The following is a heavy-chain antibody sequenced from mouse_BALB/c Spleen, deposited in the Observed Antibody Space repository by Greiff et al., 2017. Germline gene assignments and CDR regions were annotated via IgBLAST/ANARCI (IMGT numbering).Heavy chain of an antibody. J-gene: IGHJ4*01. CDR3: ARVLGRGYYSCLDY. V-gene: IGHV2-6-7*01. CDR1: GFSLTGYG. CDR2: IWGDGST. Sequence: QVQLKESGPGLVAPSQSLSITCTVSGFSLTGYGVNWVRQPPGKGLEWLGTIWGDGSTDYNSALKSRLSISKDNSKSQVFLKMNSLQTDDTARYYCARVLGRGYYSCLDYWGQGTLVTVSA. D-gene: IGHD1-1*01.